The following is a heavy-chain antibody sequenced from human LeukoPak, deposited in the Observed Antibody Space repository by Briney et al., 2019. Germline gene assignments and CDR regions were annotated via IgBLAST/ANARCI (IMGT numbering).Heavy chain of an antibody. CDR3: ATAAGYSYGDGAFDI. CDR1: GFTFSSYA. CDR2: IWYDGSNK. Sequence: GRSPRLSCAASGFTFSSYAMHWVRQAPGKGLEWVAVIWYDGSNKYYADSVKGRFTISRDNSKNTLYLQMNSLRAEDTAVYYCATAAGYSYGDGAFDIWGQGTMVTVSS. J-gene: IGHJ3*02. V-gene: IGHV3-33*08. D-gene: IGHD4-17*01.